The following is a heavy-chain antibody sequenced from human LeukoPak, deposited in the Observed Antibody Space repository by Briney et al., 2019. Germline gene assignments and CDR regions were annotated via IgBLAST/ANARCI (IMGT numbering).Heavy chain of an antibody. D-gene: IGHD1/OR15-1a*01. CDR3: AREALNMYYGMDV. CDR2: ISSSSTYI. CDR1: GFTFSSYS. Sequence: GGSLRLSCAASGFTFSSYSMNWVRQAPGKGLEWVSYISSSSTYIYYADSVKGRFTISRDNAKNSLSLQMNSLRAEDTAVYYCAREALNMYYGMDVWGQGTTVTVSS. J-gene: IGHJ6*02. V-gene: IGHV3-21*01.